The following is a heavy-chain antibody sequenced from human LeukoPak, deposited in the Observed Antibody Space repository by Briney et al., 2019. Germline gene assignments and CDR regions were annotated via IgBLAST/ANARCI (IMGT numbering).Heavy chain of an antibody. CDR2: ISVSGGSS. D-gene: IGHD6-19*01. CDR1: GFTFSNYP. CDR3: AKAAGQWVVGGHYYFDY. Sequence: PGGCLRLSCAASGFTFSNYPMSWVRQAPGKGLECVSGISVSGGSSYYADSVKGRFTISRDNSKNMLYLQMNSLRAEDTAVYYCAKAAGQWVVGGHYYFDYWGQSTLVTVSS. J-gene: IGHJ4*02. V-gene: IGHV3-23*01.